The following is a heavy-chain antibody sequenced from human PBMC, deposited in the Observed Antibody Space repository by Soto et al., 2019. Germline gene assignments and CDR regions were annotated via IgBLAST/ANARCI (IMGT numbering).Heavy chain of an antibody. D-gene: IGHD5-12*01. CDR2: ISCSGGST. CDR3: AKNSDYDARAYFDY. J-gene: IGHJ4*02. Sequence: GGSLRLSCAASGFTFSSYAMHWVRQAPGKGLEWVSAISCSGGSTYYADSVKGRFTISRDNSKNTLYLQMNSLRAEDTAVYYCAKNSDYDARAYFDYWGQGTLVTVSS. V-gene: IGHV3-23*01. CDR1: GFTFSSYA.